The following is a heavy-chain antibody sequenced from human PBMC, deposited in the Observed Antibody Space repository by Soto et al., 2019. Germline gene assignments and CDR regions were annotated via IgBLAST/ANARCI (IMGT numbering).Heavy chain of an antibody. J-gene: IGHJ6*03. Sequence: EVQLVESGGGLVQPGRSLRLSCAASGFTFDDYAMHWVRQAPGKGLEWVSGLTWNSGSIGYADSVKGRFTISRDNAKNSLYLHIKSQRAEDTASYYCTNESGDDAYYDMGVWGHGNTVIV. D-gene: IGHD1-26*01. CDR1: GFTFDDYA. V-gene: IGHV3-9*01. CDR3: TNESGDDAYYDMGV. CDR2: LTWNSGSI.